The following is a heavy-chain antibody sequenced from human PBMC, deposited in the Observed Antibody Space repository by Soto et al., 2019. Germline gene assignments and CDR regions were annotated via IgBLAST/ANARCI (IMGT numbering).Heavy chain of an antibody. CDR3: ASKFGELLADAFDI. J-gene: IGHJ3*02. CDR1: NASISSRKW. Sequence: QVQLQESGPGLVKPSGTLSLTCTVSNASISSRKWWTWVRQTTGKGLEWIGEIYHSGSINHNPSRKSRGTMSVDKSNNQFALKMTSVTAADTAVYYCASKFGELLADAFDIWGQWTVVTVSS. CDR2: IYHSGSI. D-gene: IGHD3-10*01. V-gene: IGHV4-4*02.